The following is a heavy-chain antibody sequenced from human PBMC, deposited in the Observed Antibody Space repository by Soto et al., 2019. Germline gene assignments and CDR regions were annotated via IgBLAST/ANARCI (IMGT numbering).Heavy chain of an antibody. D-gene: IGHD3-22*01. V-gene: IGHV5-10-1*01. CDR3: ARTYYYDSSGYYYTHNWFDP. Sequence: PGESLKISCKGSGYSFTSYWISWVRQMPGKGLEWMGRIDPSDSYTNYSPSFQGHVTISADKSISTAYLQWSSLKASDTAMYYCARTYYYDSSGYYYTHNWFDPWGQGTPVTVSS. J-gene: IGHJ5*02. CDR1: GYSFTSYW. CDR2: IDPSDSYT.